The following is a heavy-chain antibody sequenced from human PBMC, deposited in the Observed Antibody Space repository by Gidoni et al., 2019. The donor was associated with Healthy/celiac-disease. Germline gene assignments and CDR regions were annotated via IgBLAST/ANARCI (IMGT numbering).Heavy chain of an antibody. CDR1: GFTFSDYY. V-gene: IGHV3-11*06. D-gene: IGHD1-20*01. CDR3: ARDPLTVRGLYNWNDGGGY. J-gene: IGHJ4*02. Sequence: QVQLVESGGGLVKPGGSLRLSCAASGFTFSDYYMSWIRQAPGKGLEWVSYISSSSSYTNYADSVKGRFTISRDNAKNSLYLQMNSLRAEDTAVYYCARDPLTVRGLYNWNDGGGYWGQGTLVTVSS. CDR2: ISSSSSYT.